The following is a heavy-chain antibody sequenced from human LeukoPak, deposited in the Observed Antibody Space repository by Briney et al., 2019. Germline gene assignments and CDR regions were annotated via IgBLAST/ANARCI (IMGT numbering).Heavy chain of an antibody. D-gene: IGHD6-13*01. CDR3: ARRFSSSSHIDY. V-gene: IGHV1-2*02. CDR2: INPNSGGT. CDR1: GYTFTGYY. J-gene: IGHJ4*02. Sequence: GASVKVSCKASGYTFTGYYMHWVRQAPGQGLEWMGWINPNSGGTNYAQKFQGRVTISADKSISTAYLQWSSLKASDTAMYYCARRFSSSSHIDYWGQGTLVTVSS.